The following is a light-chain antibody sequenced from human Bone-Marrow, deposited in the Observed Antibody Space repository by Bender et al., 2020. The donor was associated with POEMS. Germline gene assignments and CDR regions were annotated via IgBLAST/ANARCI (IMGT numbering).Light chain of an antibody. Sequence: QSALTQPASVSGSPGQSITISCTGTSSDVGSYSHVSWYQQCPGEAPKLLIYEVSKRPSGVSNRFSGSKSDNTASLTISGLQAEDEADYYCCSYAGSSMWVFGGGTKLTVL. V-gene: IGLV2-23*02. J-gene: IGLJ3*02. CDR2: EVS. CDR1: SSDVGSYSH. CDR3: CSYAGSSMWV.